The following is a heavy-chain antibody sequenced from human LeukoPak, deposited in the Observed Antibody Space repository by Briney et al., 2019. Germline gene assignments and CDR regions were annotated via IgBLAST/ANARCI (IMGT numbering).Heavy chain of an antibody. CDR1: GGTFSSYA. CDR3: AREPAGPLELRSRRAFDI. J-gene: IGHJ3*02. D-gene: IGHD1-7*01. V-gene: IGHV1-69*05. Sequence: PVKVSCKASGGTFSSYAISWVRQAPGQGLEWMGRIIPIFGTANYAQKFQGRVTITTDESTSTAYMELSSLRSEDTAVYYCAREPAGPLELRSRRAFDIWGQGTMVTVSS. CDR2: IIPIFGTA.